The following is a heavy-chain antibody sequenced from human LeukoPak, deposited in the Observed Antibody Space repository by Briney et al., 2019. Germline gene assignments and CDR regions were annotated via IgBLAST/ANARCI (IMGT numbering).Heavy chain of an antibody. CDR3: ASDSSSWYYSFDY. CDR1: GDSISSRSYY. V-gene: IGHV4-39*01. J-gene: IGHJ4*02. CDR2: IYYDQTT. Sequence: SETLSLTCTVSGDSISSRSYYWGWIRQPPGKGLEWIGSIYYDQTTYYNPSLKSRVIISVDTSKNQFSLRLSSVTAADTAVYYCASDSSSWYYSFDYWGQGTLVTVSS. D-gene: IGHD6-13*01.